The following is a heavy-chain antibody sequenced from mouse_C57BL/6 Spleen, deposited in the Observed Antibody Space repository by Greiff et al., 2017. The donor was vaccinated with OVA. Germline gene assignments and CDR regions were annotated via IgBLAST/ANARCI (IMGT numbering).Heavy chain of an antibody. J-gene: IGHJ2*01. Sequence: EVKLMESGPGLVKPSQSLSLTCSVTGYSITSGYYWNWIRQFPGNKLEWMGYISYDGSNNYNPSLKNRISITRDTSKNQFFLKLNSVTTEDTATYYCARAGGSSFDYWGQGTTLTVSS. V-gene: IGHV3-6*01. CDR1: GYSITSGYY. CDR3: ARAGGSSFDY. D-gene: IGHD1-1*01. CDR2: ISYDGSN.